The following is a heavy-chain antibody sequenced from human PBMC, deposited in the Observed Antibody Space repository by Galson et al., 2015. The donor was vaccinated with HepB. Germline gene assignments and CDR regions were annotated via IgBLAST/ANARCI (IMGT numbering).Heavy chain of an antibody. CDR1: GFTFSSYG. CDR3: ARDRKDGSYRYYFDY. D-gene: IGHD1-26*01. J-gene: IGHJ4*02. Sequence: SLRLSCAASGFTFSSYGMHWVRQAPGKGLEWVAVIWYDGSNKYYADSVKGRFTISRDNSKNTLYLQMNSLRAEDTAVYYCARDRKDGSYRYYFDYWGQGTLVTVS. CDR2: IWYDGSNK. V-gene: IGHV3-33*08.